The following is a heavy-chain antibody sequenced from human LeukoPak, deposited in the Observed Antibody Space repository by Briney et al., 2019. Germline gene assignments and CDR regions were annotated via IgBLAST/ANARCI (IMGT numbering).Heavy chain of an antibody. D-gene: IGHD1-26*01. CDR3: SGDRATYYYYFMDV. CDR2: IYYSGST. Sequence: PSGTLSLTCKVPGGSISSYYGSWIRQPPGKGLEWVGYIYYSGSTKYNLSPMSGVTISVDTSKNKSSLMQRSVTVEDTTVFYCSGDRATYYYYFMDVWGKGTTVTVSS. J-gene: IGHJ6*03. V-gene: IGHV4-59*01. CDR1: GGSISSYY.